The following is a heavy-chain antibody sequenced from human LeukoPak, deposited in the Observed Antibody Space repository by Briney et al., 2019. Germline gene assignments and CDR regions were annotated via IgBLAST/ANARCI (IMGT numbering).Heavy chain of an antibody. J-gene: IGHJ6*02. D-gene: IGHD1-26*01. CDR1: GFTFSSYA. CDR2: ISYDGSNK. V-gene: IGHV3-30*04. Sequence: PGGSLRLSCAASGFTFSSYAMHWVRQAPGKGLEWVAVISYDGSNKYYADSVKGRFTISRDNSKNTLYLQMNSLRAEDTAVYYCARGPYVGPEAGYGMDVWGQGTTVTVSS. CDR3: ARGPYVGPEAGYGMDV.